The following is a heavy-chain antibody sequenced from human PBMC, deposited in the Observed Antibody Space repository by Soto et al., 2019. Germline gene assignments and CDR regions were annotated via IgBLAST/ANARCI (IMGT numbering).Heavy chain of an antibody. J-gene: IGHJ4*02. Sequence: EVHLLESGGGLVQPGGSLRLSCAASGFTFSSYAMSWVRQAPGKGLEWVSAISGSGGSTYYADSVKGRFTSSRDNSKNTLYLQLSSLRVDDTAVYYCAKVVTTVVRGARSDYWGQGTLVTVSS. D-gene: IGHD3-10*01. V-gene: IGHV3-23*01. CDR2: ISGSGGST. CDR1: GFTFSSYA. CDR3: AKVVTTVVRGARSDY.